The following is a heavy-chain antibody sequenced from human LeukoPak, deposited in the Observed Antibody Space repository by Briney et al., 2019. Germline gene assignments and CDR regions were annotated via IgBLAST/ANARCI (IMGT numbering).Heavy chain of an antibody. CDR2: ISGSGGST. CDR3: AKGTQPHDLNPYNWFDP. J-gene: IGHJ5*02. V-gene: IGHV3-23*01. Sequence: GGSLRLSCAASGFTFSSYAMSWVRQAPGKGLEWVSAISGSGGSTYYADSVKGRFTISRDNSKNTLYLQMNSLRAEDTAVYYCAKGTQPHDLNPYNWFDPWGQGTLVTVSS. CDR1: GFTFSSYA.